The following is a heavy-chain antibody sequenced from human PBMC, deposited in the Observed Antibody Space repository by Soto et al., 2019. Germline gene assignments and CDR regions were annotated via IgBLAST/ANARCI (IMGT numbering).Heavy chain of an antibody. D-gene: IGHD3-10*01. Sequence: QVQLQESGPGLVKPSETLSLTCTVSGGSITNYYCSWFRQPPGKGLEWIGYIQYNGYSAYHLSLKRRVPMSMDTSKTQFSLMLESVTATDTAVYYCARHGFGSLHGLVDVWGQGTTVIVSS. V-gene: IGHV4-59*08. CDR2: IQYNGYS. J-gene: IGHJ6*02. CDR3: ARHGFGSLHGLVDV. CDR1: GGSITNYY.